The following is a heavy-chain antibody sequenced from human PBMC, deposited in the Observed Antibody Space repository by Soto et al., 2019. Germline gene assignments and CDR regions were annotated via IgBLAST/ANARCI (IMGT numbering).Heavy chain of an antibody. CDR3: ARHTEGTNGYYYYGMDV. CDR1: GGSISSSSYY. CDR2: IYYSGST. D-gene: IGHD2-8*01. V-gene: IGHV4-39*01. J-gene: IGHJ6*02. Sequence: SETLSLTXTVSGGSISSSSYYWGWIRQPPGKGLEWIGSIYYSGSTYYNPSLKSRVTISVDTSKNQFSLKLSSVTAADTAVYYCARHTEGTNGYYYYGMDVWGQGTTVTVSS.